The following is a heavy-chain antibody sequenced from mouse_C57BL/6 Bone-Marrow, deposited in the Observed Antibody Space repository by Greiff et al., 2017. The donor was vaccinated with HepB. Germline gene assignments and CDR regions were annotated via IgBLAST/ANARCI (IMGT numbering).Heavy chain of an antibody. J-gene: IGHJ2*01. D-gene: IGHD2-3*01. V-gene: IGHV3-1*01. CDR3: ARGRVYDGYYYFDY. CDR2: ISYSGST. Sequence: EVQVVESGPGMVKPSQSLSLTCTVTGYSITSGYDWHWIRHFPGNKLEWMGYISYSGSTNYNPSLKSRISITHDTSKNHFFLKLNSVTTEDTATYYCARGRVYDGYYYFDYWGQGTTLTVSS. CDR1: GYSITSGYD.